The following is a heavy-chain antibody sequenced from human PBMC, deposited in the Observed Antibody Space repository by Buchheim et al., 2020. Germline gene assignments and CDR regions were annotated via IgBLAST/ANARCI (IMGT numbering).Heavy chain of an antibody. Sequence: QLQLQESGPGLVKPSETLSLTCTVSGGSISSSSYYWGWIRQPPGKGLEWIGGIYYSGSTYYNPSLKSRVTISVDTSKNQFSLKLSSVTAADTAVYYCARDLAYCGGDCYSGNWFDPWGQGTL. D-gene: IGHD2-21*02. CDR3: ARDLAYCGGDCYSGNWFDP. CDR1: GGSISSSSYY. CDR2: IYYSGST. V-gene: IGHV4-39*01. J-gene: IGHJ5*02.